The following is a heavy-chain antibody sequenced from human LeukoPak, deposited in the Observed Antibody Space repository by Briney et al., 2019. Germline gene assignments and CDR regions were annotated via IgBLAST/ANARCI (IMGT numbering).Heavy chain of an antibody. J-gene: IGHJ5*02. Sequence: SGTLSLTCAVSGVSISSSNWWSWVRQPPGKGLEWIGEIYHSGSTNYNPSLKSRVTISVDKSKNQFSLKLSSVTAADTAVYYCARARANYGPRDNWFDPWGQGTLVTVSS. CDR3: ARARANYGPRDNWFDP. V-gene: IGHV4-4*02. CDR1: GVSISSSNW. D-gene: IGHD4/OR15-4a*01. CDR2: IYHSGST.